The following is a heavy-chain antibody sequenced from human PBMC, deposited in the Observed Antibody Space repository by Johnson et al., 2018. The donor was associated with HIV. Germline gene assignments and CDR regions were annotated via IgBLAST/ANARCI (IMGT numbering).Heavy chain of an antibody. CDR1: FRNCA. CDR3: ARFLLADRGDAFDI. V-gene: IGHV3-53*01. CDR2: IYSGGRT. J-gene: IGHJ3*02. Sequence: MLLVESGGGWIQPGGVPETLLCSLTFRNCAFQWVRQAPGKGLEWVSVIYSGGRTSYADSVKGRFTISRDNSKNTLYLQMNSLRAEDTAVYYCARFLLADRGDAFDIWGQGTMVTVSS. D-gene: IGHD2-8*02.